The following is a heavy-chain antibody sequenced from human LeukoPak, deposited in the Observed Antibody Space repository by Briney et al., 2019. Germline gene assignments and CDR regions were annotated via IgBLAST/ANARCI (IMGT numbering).Heavy chain of an antibody. J-gene: IGHJ4*02. Sequence: PGGSVRLSCAACGFTFSSYAMSWVRQAPGKGREWVSAISGSGGSTYYADSVRGRFTISRDISKNTLYLQMNSRRAVDSAEYYCANSMVRGVIPIGYWGQGTLVTVSS. CDR3: ANSMVRGVIPIGY. CDR1: GFTFSSYA. D-gene: IGHD3-10*01. V-gene: IGHV3-23*01. CDR2: ISGSGGST.